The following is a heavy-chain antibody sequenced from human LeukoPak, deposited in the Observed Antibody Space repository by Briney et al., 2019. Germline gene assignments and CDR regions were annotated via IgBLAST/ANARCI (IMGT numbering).Heavy chain of an antibody. CDR2: IDRDGSGT. CDR1: GFTFSGYW. CDR3: AKGIAVAGSYYYGMDV. J-gene: IGHJ6*02. Sequence: GGSLRLSCAASGFTFSGYWMHWVRQVPGKGLVWVSHIDRDGSGTTYADSVKGRFTISRDNAKNSLYLQMNSLRAEDTALYYCAKGIAVAGSYYYGMDVWGQGTTVTVSS. D-gene: IGHD6-19*01. V-gene: IGHV3-74*03.